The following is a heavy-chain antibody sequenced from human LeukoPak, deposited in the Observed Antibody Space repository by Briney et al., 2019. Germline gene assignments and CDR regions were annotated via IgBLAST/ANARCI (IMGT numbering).Heavy chain of an antibody. D-gene: IGHD2/OR15-2a*01. V-gene: IGHV4-39*01. CDR3: AGSRRWEVRIMDYFYLDV. CDR2: RYESGST. J-gene: IGHJ6*04. Sequence: SETLSLTCTLPGGSTSLTTYYWGWIRQTPGKGLEWIGSRYESGSTYYNPTLKSRLSISVDTSKSQISLSLTSVTAADTAVYYCAGSRRWEVRIMDYFYLDVWGKGTTVTVSS. CDR1: GGSTSLTTYY.